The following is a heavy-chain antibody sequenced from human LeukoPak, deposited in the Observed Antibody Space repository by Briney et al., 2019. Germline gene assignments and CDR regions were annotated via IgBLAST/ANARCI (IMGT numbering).Heavy chain of an antibody. V-gene: IGHV4-39*01. Sequence: PSETLSLTCTVPGGSISSSSYYWGWIRQPPGKGLEWIGGIYYSGRTYYNPSLKSRVTISVDTSKNQFSLKLSSVTAADTAVYYCARFDYDILTGYHNPLDYWGQGTLVTVSS. CDR2: IYYSGRT. CDR1: GGSISSSSYY. D-gene: IGHD3-9*01. J-gene: IGHJ4*02. CDR3: ARFDYDILTGYHNPLDY.